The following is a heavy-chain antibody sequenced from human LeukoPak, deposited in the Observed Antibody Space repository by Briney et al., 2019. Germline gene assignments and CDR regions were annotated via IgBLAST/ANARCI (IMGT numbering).Heavy chain of an antibody. V-gene: IGHV3-23*01. J-gene: IGHJ3*02. CDR1: GFPFSSYA. CDR3: AKSQLRYCSGGSCFDAFDI. Sequence: QTGGSLRLSCAASGFPFSSYAMSWVRQAPGKGLEWVSAISHSGGTTYYADSVKGRFTISRDNSKNTLYLQMHSLRAEDTALYYCAKSQLRYCSGGSCFDAFDIWGQGTMVTVSS. D-gene: IGHD2-15*01. CDR2: ISHSGGTT.